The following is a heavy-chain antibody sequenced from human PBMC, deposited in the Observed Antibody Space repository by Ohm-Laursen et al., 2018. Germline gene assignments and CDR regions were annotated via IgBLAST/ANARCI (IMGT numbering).Heavy chain of an antibody. CDR1: GFTLRDHY. V-gene: IGHV3-72*01. Sequence: SLSLSCTASGFTLRDHYMDWVRQAPGKGLEWVGRARNKANSYTTEYAASVKGRFTISRDDSKNSMYLQMNSLKTEDTAVYYCAKSGSTRDFDYWGQGTLVTVSS. CDR3: AKSGSTRDFDY. J-gene: IGHJ4*02. D-gene: IGHD2-2*01. CDR2: ARNKANSYTT.